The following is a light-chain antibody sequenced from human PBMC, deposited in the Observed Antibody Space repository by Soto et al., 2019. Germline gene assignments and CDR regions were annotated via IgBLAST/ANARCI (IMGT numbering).Light chain of an antibody. V-gene: IGLV2-8*01. Sequence: QSVLTQPPSASGSPGQSVTISCTGASSDVGTYNYVSWYQQHPGKAPKLMIYEVTKRPSGVPDRFSGSKSGNTASLTVSGLQADDEAEYCCSSYAGSNIFVFGSGTKVTVL. CDR3: SSYAGSNIFV. J-gene: IGLJ1*01. CDR2: EVT. CDR1: SSDVGTYNY.